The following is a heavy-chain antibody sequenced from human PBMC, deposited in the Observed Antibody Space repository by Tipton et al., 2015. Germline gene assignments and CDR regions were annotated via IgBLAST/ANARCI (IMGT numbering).Heavy chain of an antibody. CDR3: AKDDVRDGYNTFDS. J-gene: IGHJ4*02. CDR2: ISASGVST. V-gene: IGHV3-23*01. CDR1: GFTFSSYA. D-gene: IGHD5-24*01. Sequence: SLRLSCAASGFTFSSYAMTWVRQAPGKGLEWVSAISASGVSTYYADSVKGRFTISRDNSKNTLYLQMNTLRAEDTAIYYCAKDDVRDGYNTFDSWGQGTLVIVSS.